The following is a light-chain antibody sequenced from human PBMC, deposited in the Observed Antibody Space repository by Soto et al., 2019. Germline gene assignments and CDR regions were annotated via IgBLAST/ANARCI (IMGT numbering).Light chain of an antibody. CDR2: EVS. V-gene: IGLV2-14*01. CDR1: NSDVGAYEF. CDR3: CSYSSSSTLV. J-gene: IGLJ1*01. Sequence: QSALTQPASVSGSLGQSITIACTGTNSDVGAYEFVSWYRHHPGKAPQLIIYEVSNRPSGVSNRFSGSKSGNTASLTISGLQAEEEAHYYCCSYSSSSTLVFGPGTKVTVL.